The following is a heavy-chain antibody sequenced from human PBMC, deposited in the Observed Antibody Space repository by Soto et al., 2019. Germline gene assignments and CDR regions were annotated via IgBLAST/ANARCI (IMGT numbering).Heavy chain of an antibody. CDR3: VKLRLEPHYLDS. CDR1: GFTFNRYG. Sequence: PGGSLRLSCAASGFTFNRYGMCWVRLAPGQGLEWVSAISASGDNTYYADSVKSRFTISRDSSNNTLYLQMNSLGADDSALYYCVKLRLEPHYLDSWGLGALVTVSS. V-gene: IGHV3-23*01. CDR2: ISASGDNT. J-gene: IGHJ4*02.